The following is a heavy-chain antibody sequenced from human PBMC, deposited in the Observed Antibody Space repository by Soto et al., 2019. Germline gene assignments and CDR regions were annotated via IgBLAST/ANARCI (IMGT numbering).Heavy chain of an antibody. D-gene: IGHD3-10*01. CDR2: ISYDGSNK. CDR3: ARDFYYGLRGPYYYYGMDV. CDR1: GFTFSRYA. V-gene: IGHV3-30-3*01. Sequence: GGSLRLSCAASGFTFSRYAMHWVRQAPGKGLEWVAVISYDGSNKYYADSVKGRFTISRDNSKNTLYLQMNSLRAEDTAVYYCARDFYYGLRGPYYYYGMDVWGQGTTVTVSS. J-gene: IGHJ6*02.